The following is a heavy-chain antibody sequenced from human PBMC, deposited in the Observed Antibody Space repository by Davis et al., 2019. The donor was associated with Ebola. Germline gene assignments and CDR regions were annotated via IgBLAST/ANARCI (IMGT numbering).Heavy chain of an antibody. CDR3: ARLGFGENGLDV. D-gene: IGHD3-10*01. J-gene: IGHJ6*04. Sequence: ASVKVSCKASGYTFTGYYMHWVRQAPGQGLEWMGRINPNSGGTNYAQKFQGTVTMTTDTSTSTVSMELSSLRSEETAVFYCARLGFGENGLDVWGKGTTVTVSS. V-gene: IGHV1-2*06. CDR2: INPNSGGT. CDR1: GYTFTGYY.